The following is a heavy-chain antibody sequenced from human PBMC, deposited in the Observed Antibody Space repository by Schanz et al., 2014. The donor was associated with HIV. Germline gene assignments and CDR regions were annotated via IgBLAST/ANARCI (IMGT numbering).Heavy chain of an antibody. CDR2: LSGSGDRT. D-gene: IGHD3-16*01. CDR1: GFSFLRYE. V-gene: IGHV3-23*01. CDR3: AQMGAFAAFDI. J-gene: IGHJ3*02. Sequence: EVQLLESGGGLVQPGGSLRISCVASGFSFLRYEMSWVRQAPGKGLEWLSTLSGSGDRTYHADSVKGRFTISRDNSRNTLFLQMDSLRVDDTAVYYCAQMGAFAAFDIWGHGTVVTVSP.